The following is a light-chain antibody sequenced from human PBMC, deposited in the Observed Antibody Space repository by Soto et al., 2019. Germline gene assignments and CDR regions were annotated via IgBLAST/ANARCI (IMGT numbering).Light chain of an antibody. CDR1: HSAASTY. CDR3: QQYGSSPPWT. CDR2: GAS. J-gene: IGKJ1*01. Sequence: DIVLTQFPGILSLSPGERATLSCRASHSAASTYLAWYQQRPGQAPRLLIYGASSRATGIPDRFSGSGSGTDFTLTISRLEPEDFAVYYCQQYGSSPPWTFGQGTKVDIK. V-gene: IGKV3-20*01.